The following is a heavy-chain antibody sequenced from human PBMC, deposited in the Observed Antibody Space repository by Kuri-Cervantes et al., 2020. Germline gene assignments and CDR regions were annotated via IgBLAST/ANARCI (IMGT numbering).Heavy chain of an antibody. CDR1: GFTFSSYS. D-gene: IGHD3-10*01. J-gene: IGHJ4*02. Sequence: GESLKISCAASGFTFSSYSMNWVRQTPGKGLEWVALIFFDGSNKEYADSVKGRFTISRDNSKNTLYLQMNSLKTDDTAVYYCTTLGVAWGQGTLVTVSS. CDR2: IFFDGSNK. CDR3: TTLGVA. V-gene: IGHV3-33*08.